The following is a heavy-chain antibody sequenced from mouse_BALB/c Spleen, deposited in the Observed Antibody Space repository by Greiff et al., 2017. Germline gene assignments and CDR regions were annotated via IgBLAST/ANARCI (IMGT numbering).Heavy chain of an antibody. D-gene: IGHD3-3*01. CDR3: ARRADY. CDR2: INPSNGRT. J-gene: IGHJ4*01. CDR1: GYTFTSYW. Sequence: QVHVKQPGAELVKPGASVKLSCKASGYTFTSYWMHWVQQRPGQGLEWIGEINPSNGRTNYNEKFKSKATLTVDKSSSTAYMQLSSLTSEDSAVYYCARRADYWGQGTSVTVSS. V-gene: IGHV1S81*02.